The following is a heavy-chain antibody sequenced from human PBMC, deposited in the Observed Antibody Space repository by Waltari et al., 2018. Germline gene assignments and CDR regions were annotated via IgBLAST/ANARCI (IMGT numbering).Heavy chain of an antibody. J-gene: IGHJ5*02. CDR3: ARPRYGSGSPAMGFDP. CDR1: GYTFTGYY. V-gene: IGHV1-2*02. CDR2: INPNSGGT. D-gene: IGHD3-10*01. Sequence: QVQLVQSGAEVKKPGASVKVSCKASGYTFTGYYMHWVRQAPGQGLEWMGWINPNSGGTNYAQKFQGRVTMTRDTSISTAYMELSRLRSDDTAVYYCARPRYGSGSPAMGFDPWGQGTLVTVSS.